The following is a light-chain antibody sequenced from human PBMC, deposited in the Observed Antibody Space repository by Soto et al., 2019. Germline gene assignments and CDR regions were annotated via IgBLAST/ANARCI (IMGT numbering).Light chain of an antibody. CDR1: SGHSSYI. Sequence: QSVLTQSSSASASLGSSVKLTCTLSSGHSSYIIAWHQQQPGKAPRYLMKLEGSGSYNKGSGVPDRLSGSSSGADRYLPISNLQSEDEADYYCETWDSNTRVFGGGTKLTVL. CDR3: ETWDSNTRV. J-gene: IGLJ2*01. CDR2: LEGSGSY. V-gene: IGLV4-60*03.